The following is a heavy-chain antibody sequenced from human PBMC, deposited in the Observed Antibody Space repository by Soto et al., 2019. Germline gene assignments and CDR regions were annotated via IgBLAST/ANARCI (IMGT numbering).Heavy chain of an antibody. J-gene: IGHJ5*02. Sequence: PSETLSLTCAVYGGSFSGYYWSWIRQPPGKGLEWIGEINHSGSTNYNPSLKSRVTISVDTSKNQFSLKLSSVTAADTAVYYCARDGPGDSGYAHWFDPWGQGTLVTVSS. CDR2: INHSGST. V-gene: IGHV4-34*01. CDR1: GGSFSGYY. D-gene: IGHD5-12*01. CDR3: ARDGPGDSGYAHWFDP.